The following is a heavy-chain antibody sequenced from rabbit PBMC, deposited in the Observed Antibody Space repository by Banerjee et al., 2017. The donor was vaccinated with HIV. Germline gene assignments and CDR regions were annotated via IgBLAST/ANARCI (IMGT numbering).Heavy chain of an antibody. Sequence: QEQLKESGGGLVQPGGSLKLSCKASGFSFSSSYYMCWVRQAPGKGLEWIACIYAGSSGSTYYATWAKGRFTISKTSSTTVTLQMTSLTAADTATYFCAREHSYADYGDFNLWGQGTLVTVS. CDR1: GFSFSSSYY. D-gene: IGHD2-1*01. J-gene: IGHJ4*01. CDR3: AREHSYADYGDFNL. V-gene: IGHV1S45*01. CDR2: IYAGSSGST.